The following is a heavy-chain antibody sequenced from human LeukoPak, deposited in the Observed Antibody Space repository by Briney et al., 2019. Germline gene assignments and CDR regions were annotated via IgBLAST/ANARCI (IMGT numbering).Heavy chain of an antibody. CDR1: GYSFTTYW. CDR2: IYPGDSDT. Sequence: GESLKISCKGFGYSFTTYWIAWVRQMPGKGLGWMGIIYPGDSDTRYSPSFQGQVTISADKSISTAYLQWTSLKASDTAMYYCARRGQQLEYFETWGQGTLVTVSS. D-gene: IGHD6-13*01. V-gene: IGHV5-51*01. CDR3: ARRGQQLEYFET. J-gene: IGHJ1*01.